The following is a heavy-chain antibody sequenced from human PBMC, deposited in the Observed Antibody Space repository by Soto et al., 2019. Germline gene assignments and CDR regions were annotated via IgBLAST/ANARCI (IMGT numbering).Heavy chain of an antibody. CDR3: AREGTYYGASGTLGY. Sequence: QVQLQESGPGLVKPSETLSLTCTVSGGSISSYYWSWIRQPPGKGLEWIGYIYHSGGTNYNPSLKRRVNISVATSKNQCPLKLSSVTAADTAVYDCAREGTYYGASGTLGYWGQGTLVTVSS. CDR1: GGSISSYY. D-gene: IGHD1-26*01. V-gene: IGHV4-59*01. J-gene: IGHJ4*02. CDR2: IYHSGGT.